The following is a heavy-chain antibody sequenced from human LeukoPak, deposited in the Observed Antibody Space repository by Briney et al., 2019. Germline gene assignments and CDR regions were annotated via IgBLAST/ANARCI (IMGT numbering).Heavy chain of an antibody. V-gene: IGHV4-59*01. D-gene: IGHD3-10*01. Sequence: SETLSLTCAVYGGSLSGYYWSWIRQPPGKGLEWIGYIYYNGITNYNPSLTSRVTISVDTSKNQFSLKLSSVTAADTAVYYCARAGGYGSGNSAGGQGTRVPVSS. CDR1: GGSLSGYY. CDR3: ARAGGYGSGNSA. CDR2: IYYNGIT. J-gene: IGHJ4*02.